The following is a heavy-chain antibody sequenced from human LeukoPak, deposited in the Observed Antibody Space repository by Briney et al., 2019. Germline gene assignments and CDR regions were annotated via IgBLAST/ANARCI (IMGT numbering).Heavy chain of an antibody. CDR1: GFTFSSSA. CDR3: ARGTDTKPFWSGYWVDV. CDR2: ISYDESNK. J-gene: IGHJ6*02. V-gene: IGHV3-30*03. D-gene: IGHD3-3*01. Sequence: PGGSLRLSCAASGFTFSSSAMHWVRQAPGKGLEWVAVISYDESNKYYGDDVKGRFTLSRDNSKNTLYLQMSSLRAEDTAVYYCARGTDTKPFWSGYWVDVWGQGTTVTVSS.